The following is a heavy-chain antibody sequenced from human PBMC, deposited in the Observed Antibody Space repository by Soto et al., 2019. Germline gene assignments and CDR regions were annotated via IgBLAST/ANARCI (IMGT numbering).Heavy chain of an antibody. CDR1: GYTFTDYF. V-gene: IGHV1-2*04. D-gene: IGHD4-17*01. CDR3: ARRYGASFDY. Sequence: ASVKVSCKASGYTFTDYFIHWVRQAPGQGLEWMGWINPNSGGTNYAQKFQGWVTMTRDTSISTAYMELSRLRSADTAVYYCARRYGASFDYWGQGTLVTVSS. J-gene: IGHJ4*02. CDR2: INPNSGGT.